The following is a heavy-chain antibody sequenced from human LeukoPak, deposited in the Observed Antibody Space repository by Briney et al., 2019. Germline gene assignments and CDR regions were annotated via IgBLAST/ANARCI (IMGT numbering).Heavy chain of an antibody. V-gene: IGHV4-39*01. J-gene: IGHJ3*02. Sequence: SETLSLTCTVSGGSISSSSCYWGWIRQPPGKGLEWIGSIYYSGSTYYNPPLKSRVTISVDTSKNQFSLKLSSVTAADTAVYYCARPMGQQLVLGIGAFDIWGQGTMVTVSS. CDR3: ARPMGQQLVLGIGAFDI. CDR2: IYYSGST. CDR1: GGSISSSSCY. D-gene: IGHD6-13*01.